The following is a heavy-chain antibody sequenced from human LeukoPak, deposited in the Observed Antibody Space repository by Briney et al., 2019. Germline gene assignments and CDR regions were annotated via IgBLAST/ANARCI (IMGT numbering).Heavy chain of an antibody. J-gene: IGHJ4*02. CDR3: ARDFDILTGYSSY. Sequence: GGSLRLSCAASGFTFSSYSMNWVRQAPGKGLEWVSYISSSSSTIYYADSVKGRFTISRDNAKNSLYLQMSSLRAEDTAVYYCARDFDILTGYSSYWGQGTLVTVSS. CDR1: GFTFSSYS. CDR2: ISSSSSTI. V-gene: IGHV3-48*01. D-gene: IGHD3-9*01.